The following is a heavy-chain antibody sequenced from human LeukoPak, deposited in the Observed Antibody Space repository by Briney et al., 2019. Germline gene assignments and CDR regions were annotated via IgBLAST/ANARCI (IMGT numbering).Heavy chain of an antibody. Sequence: SVKVSCKASGGTSSNYAIGWVRQAPGQGLEWMGGIIPIFGPANYAQKFQGRVTIAADESTSTAYMELSSLRSEDTAVYYCARAGEVYNSGSYLEYWGQGTLVTVSS. V-gene: IGHV1-69*13. CDR3: ARAGEVYNSGSYLEY. CDR2: IIPIFGPA. D-gene: IGHD6-19*01. CDR1: GGTSSNYA. J-gene: IGHJ4*02.